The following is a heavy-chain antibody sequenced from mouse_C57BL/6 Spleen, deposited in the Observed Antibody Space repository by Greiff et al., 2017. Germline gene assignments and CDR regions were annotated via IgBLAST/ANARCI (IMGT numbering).Heavy chain of an antibody. V-gene: IGHV5-9-1*02. CDR3: TRDEERDYYGSSYAWFAY. Sequence: DVMLVESGEGLVKPGGSLKLSCAASGFTFSSYALSWVRQTPEKRLEWVAYISSGGDYISYADTVKGRFTISRDNAWNTMSLQMSSLKSEDTAMYYCTRDEERDYYGSSYAWFAYWGQGTLVTVSA. CDR1: GFTFSSYA. J-gene: IGHJ3*01. CDR2: ISSGGDYI. D-gene: IGHD1-1*01.